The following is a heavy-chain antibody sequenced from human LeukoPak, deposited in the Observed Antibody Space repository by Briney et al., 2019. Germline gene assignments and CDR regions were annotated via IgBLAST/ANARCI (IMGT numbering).Heavy chain of an antibody. CDR2: IRYDGSNK. CDR1: GFTFSNYG. V-gene: IGHV3-30*02. D-gene: IGHD3-22*01. Sequence: PGGSLRLSCAASGFTFSNYGMHWVRQAPGKGLEWVAFIRYDGSNKYNADSVKGRFTISRDNSKNTLYLQMNSLRAEGTAVYYCAKSFSVVVGREYYFHYWGQGTLVTVSS. CDR3: AKSFSVVVGREYYFHY. J-gene: IGHJ4*02.